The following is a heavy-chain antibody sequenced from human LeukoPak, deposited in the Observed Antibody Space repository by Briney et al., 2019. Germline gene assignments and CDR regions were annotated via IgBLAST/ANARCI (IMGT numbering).Heavy chain of an antibody. J-gene: IGHJ3*02. V-gene: IGHV4-34*01. CDR1: GGSFSGYY. CDR2: INHSGST. CDR3: ARIPYPPYYYDSSGYYYVAFDI. D-gene: IGHD3-22*01. Sequence: PSETLSLTCAVYGGSFSGYYWSWIRQPPGKGLEWIGEINHSGSTNYNPSLKSRVTISVDTSKNQFSLKLSSVTAADTAVYYCARIPYPPYYYDSSGYYYVAFDIWGQGTMVTVSS.